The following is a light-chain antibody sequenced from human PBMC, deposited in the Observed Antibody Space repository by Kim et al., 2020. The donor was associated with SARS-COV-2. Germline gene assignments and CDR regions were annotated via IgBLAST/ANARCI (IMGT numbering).Light chain of an antibody. CDR2: DAS. V-gene: IGKV3-11*01. CDR3: QQRTTWPGT. J-gene: IGKJ1*01. Sequence: SLSPRESATLSCRASQSVSSYLAWYQQKPGQAPRLLIYDASKWATGIPARFSGSGSGTDFTLTITSLEPEDFAVYYCQQRTTWPGTFGQGTRVEI. CDR1: QSVSSY.